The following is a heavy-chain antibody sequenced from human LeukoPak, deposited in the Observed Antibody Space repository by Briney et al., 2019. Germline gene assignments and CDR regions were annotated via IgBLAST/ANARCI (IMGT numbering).Heavy chain of an antibody. CDR2: IKQDGSEK. V-gene: IGHV3-7*01. D-gene: IGHD3-22*01. J-gene: IGHJ4*02. CDR3: ARSPYYYDSSGYWDY. CDR1: GFTFSSYW. Sequence: GGSLRLSCAASGFTFSSYWMSWVRQAPGKGLEWVANIKQDGSEKYYVDPVKGRFTISRDNAKNSLYLQMNSLRAEDTAVYYCARSPYYYDSSGYWDYWGQGTLVTVSS.